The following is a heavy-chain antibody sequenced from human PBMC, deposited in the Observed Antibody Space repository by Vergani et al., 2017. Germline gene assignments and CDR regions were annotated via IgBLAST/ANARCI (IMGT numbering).Heavy chain of an antibody. CDR2: IVVGSGNT. V-gene: IGHV1-58*02. Sequence: QMQLVQSGPEVKKPGTSVKVSCKASGFTFTSSAMQWVRQARGQRLEWVGWIVVGSGNTNYAQKFQERVTITRDMSTSTAYMEQSSLRSEDTAVYYCAAIWGVIVWSNDAFEIWGQGTMVTVSS. CDR1: GFTFTSSA. J-gene: IGHJ3*02. D-gene: IGHD3-22*01. CDR3: AAIWGVIVWSNDAFEI.